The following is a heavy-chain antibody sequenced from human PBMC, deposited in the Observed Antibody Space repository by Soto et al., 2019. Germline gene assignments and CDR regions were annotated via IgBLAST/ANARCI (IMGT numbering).Heavy chain of an antibody. Sequence: QVQLVESGGGVVQPGRSLRLSCAASGFTFSSYGMHWVRQAPGKGLEWVAVIWYDGSNKYYADSVKGRFTISRDNSNNPLYLQMNRLRAEDTAVYYCASTMDGYGDYFDYWGQGTLVTVSS. CDR2: IWYDGSNK. CDR1: GFTFSSYG. J-gene: IGHJ4*02. D-gene: IGHD3-10*01. V-gene: IGHV3-33*01. CDR3: ASTMDGYGDYFDY.